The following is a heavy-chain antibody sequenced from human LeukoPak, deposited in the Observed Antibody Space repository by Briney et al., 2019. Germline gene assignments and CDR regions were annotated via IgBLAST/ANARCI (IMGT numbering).Heavy chain of an antibody. CDR2: MNPNSSNT. Sequence: GASVKVSFKASGYTFTSYDINWVRQATGPGLEWMGWMNPNSSNTGYAQKFQGRVTMTRNTSISTAYMELSSLRSEDTAVYYCARGNIVVVPAAMGYYYYYMDVWGKGTTVTVSS. D-gene: IGHD2-2*01. CDR1: GYTFTSYD. CDR3: ARGNIVVVPAAMGYYYYYMDV. J-gene: IGHJ6*03. V-gene: IGHV1-8*01.